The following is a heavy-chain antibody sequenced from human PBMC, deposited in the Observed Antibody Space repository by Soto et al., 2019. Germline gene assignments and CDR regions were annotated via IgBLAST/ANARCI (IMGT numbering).Heavy chain of an antibody. CDR3: ARGLPYPYLTLYGMDV. CDR2: ISSSSSYI. V-gene: IGHV3-21*01. Sequence: GGSLRLSCAASGFTFSSYSMNWVRQAPGKGLEWVSSISSSSSYIYYADSVKGRFTISRDNAKNSLYLQMNSLRAEDTAVYYCARGLPYPYLTLYGMDVWGQGTTVTVSS. CDR1: GFTFSSYS. J-gene: IGHJ6*02.